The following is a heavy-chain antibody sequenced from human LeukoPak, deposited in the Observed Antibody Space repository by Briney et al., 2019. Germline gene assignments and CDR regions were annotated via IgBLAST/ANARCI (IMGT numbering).Heavy chain of an antibody. Sequence: GGSLRLSCVVSGFTFKAYWMSWVRQAPGKVLEWVANMNQDGSEKYYVDSVKGRFTISRDNAKNLLFLQMNSLRAEDTAVYYCARDGSPWDSWGQGTLVTVSS. J-gene: IGHJ4*02. CDR3: ARDGSPWDS. CDR2: MNQDGSEK. CDR1: GFTFKAYW. D-gene: IGHD6-13*01. V-gene: IGHV3-7*01.